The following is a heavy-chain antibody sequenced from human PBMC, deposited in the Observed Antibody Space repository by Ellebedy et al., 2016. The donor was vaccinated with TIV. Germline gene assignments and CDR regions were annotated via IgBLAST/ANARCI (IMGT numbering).Heavy chain of an antibody. V-gene: IGHV3-7*01. CDR1: GFTFSSYW. D-gene: IGHD2-2*02. CDR2: IKQDGSEK. J-gene: IGHJ4*02. Sequence: GGSLRLSXAASGFTFSSYWMSWVRQAPGKGLEWVANIKQDGSEKYYVDSVKGRFTISRDNAKNSLYLQMNSLRAEDTAVYYCARDGRYCSSTSCYTLDYWGQGTLVTVSS. CDR3: ARDGRYCSSTSCYTLDY.